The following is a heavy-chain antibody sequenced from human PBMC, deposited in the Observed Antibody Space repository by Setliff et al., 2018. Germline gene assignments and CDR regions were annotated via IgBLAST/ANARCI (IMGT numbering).Heavy chain of an antibody. J-gene: IGHJ4*02. CDR3: ARAGYYGSGTYTL. CDR1: GASINSHY. V-gene: IGHV4-59*08. CDR2: FFYSGDS. D-gene: IGHD3-10*01. Sequence: PSETLSLTCTVSGASINSHYWSWIRQPPGKGLEWIGLFFYSGDSRYNPSLKSRVTISVDTSKNQFSLKLSSVTAADTAVYYCARAGYYGSGTYTLWGQGTLVTVSS.